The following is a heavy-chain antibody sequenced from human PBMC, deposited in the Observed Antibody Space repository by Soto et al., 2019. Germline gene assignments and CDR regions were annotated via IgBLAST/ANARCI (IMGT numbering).Heavy chain of an antibody. V-gene: IGHV4-39*01. CDR3: ARLKYYYDSSGYYYYYYGMDV. Sequence: AETLSLTCTVSGGSISSSSYYWGWIRQPPGKGLEWIGSIYYSGSTYYNPSLKSRVTISVDTSKNQFSLKLSSVTAADTAVYYCARLKYYYDSSGYYYYYYGMDVWGQGTTVTVSS. CDR1: GGSISSSSYY. CDR2: IYYSGST. J-gene: IGHJ6*02. D-gene: IGHD3-22*01.